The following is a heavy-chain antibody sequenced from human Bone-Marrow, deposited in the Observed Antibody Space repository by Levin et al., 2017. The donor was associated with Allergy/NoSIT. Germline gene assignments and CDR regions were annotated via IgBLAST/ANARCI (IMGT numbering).Heavy chain of an antibody. V-gene: IGHV3-23*01. CDR3: AKHIRGGYYSAFDI. CDR2: ISGTGGNT. D-gene: IGHD3-3*01. J-gene: IGHJ3*02. CDR1: GFSFSDYG. Sequence: GGSLRLSCGASGFSFSDYGMSWVRQARGKGLEWVSGISGTGGNTFHADSVKGRFTISRDNSKKTLYLQMNSLRAADTAIYYCAKHIRGGYYSAFDIWGRGTQVTVSS.